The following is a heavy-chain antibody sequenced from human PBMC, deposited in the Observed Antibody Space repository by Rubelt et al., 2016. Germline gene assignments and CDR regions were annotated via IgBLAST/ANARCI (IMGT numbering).Heavy chain of an antibody. CDR3: AGGGSGSYTGSFDY. J-gene: IGHJ4*02. D-gene: IGHD1-26*01. Sequence: QVQLQESGPGLVKPSETLSLTCTVSGGSISSSSYYWGWIRQPPGKGLEWIGSIYYSGGTYYNPSPKSRVTISVDTSKNQFSLKLSSVTAADTAVYYCAGGGSGSYTGSFDYWGQGTLVTVSS. CDR1: GGSISSSSYY. V-gene: IGHV4-39*07. CDR2: IYYSGGT.